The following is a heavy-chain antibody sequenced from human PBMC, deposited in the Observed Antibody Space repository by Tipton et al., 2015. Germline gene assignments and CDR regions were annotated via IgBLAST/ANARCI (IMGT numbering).Heavy chain of an antibody. CDR3: VRSIGWGFDP. CDR2: INSDGSVT. CDR1: GFTFSLYW. V-gene: IGHV3-74*01. J-gene: IGHJ5*02. Sequence: LSLTCEASGFTFSLYWMHWVRQVPGKGLVWVSRINSDGSVTDHADSVKGRFTISRDNAKNTLYLQMNSLSVEDTAVYYCVRSIGWGFDPWGQGTLVTVSS. D-gene: IGHD1-26*01.